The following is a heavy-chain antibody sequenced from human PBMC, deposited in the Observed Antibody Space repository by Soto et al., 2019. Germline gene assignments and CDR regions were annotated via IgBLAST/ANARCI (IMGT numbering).Heavy chain of an antibody. J-gene: IGHJ6*04. CDR3: ATDGQITHCGVASAPDAMDV. Sequence: QVRLVQSGAEVKKPGSSVNLSCKASGGTFSNLAINWVRQAPGQGLEWMGGITPLLGAADYAQKFQGSVSITTDESTPTVYMELRSLKSDDTAMYYRATDGQITHCGVASAPDAMDVWGKGTTVTVSS. CDR1: GGTFSNLA. D-gene: IGHD3-3*01. V-gene: IGHV1-69*05. CDR2: ITPLLGAA.